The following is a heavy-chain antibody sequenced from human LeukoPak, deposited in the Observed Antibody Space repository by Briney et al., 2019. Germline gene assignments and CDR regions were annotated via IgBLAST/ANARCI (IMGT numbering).Heavy chain of an antibody. J-gene: IGHJ4*02. V-gene: IGHV5-51*01. CDR1: GYTFTSYW. Sequence: GEPLKISCKGSGYTFTSYWSGWVRQMPGKGLEWMEIIYPGDSDTRYSPSFQGQVTISADKSISTAYLQWSSLKASDTAMYYCARRPSGSGSYYAPFDYWGQGTLVTVSS. CDR3: ARRPSGSGSYYAPFDY. D-gene: IGHD3-10*01. CDR2: IYPGDSDT.